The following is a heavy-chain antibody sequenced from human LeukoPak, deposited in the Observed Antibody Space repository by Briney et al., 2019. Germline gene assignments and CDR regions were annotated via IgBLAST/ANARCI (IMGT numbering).Heavy chain of an antibody. D-gene: IGHD3-10*01. J-gene: IGHJ6*02. CDR1: GFTFSSYS. V-gene: IGHV3-48*02. CDR3: ARGSLGVLWFGELPRGLGMDV. Sequence: PGGSLRLSCAASGFTFSSYSMNWVRQAPGKGLEWVSYISSSSTIYYADSVKGRFTISRDNAKNSLYLQMNSLRDEDTAVYCCARGSLGVLWFGELPRGLGMDVWGQGTTVTVSS. CDR2: ISSSSTI.